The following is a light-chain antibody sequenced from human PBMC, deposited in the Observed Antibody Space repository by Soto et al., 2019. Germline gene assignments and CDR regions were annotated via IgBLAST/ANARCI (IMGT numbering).Light chain of an antibody. CDR2: DVS. Sequence: QSALTQPASVSGSPGQSITISCTGTSSDVGGYNYVSWYQQHPGKAPKLMIYDVSNRPSGVSNRFSGSKSSNTASLTISGLQADDGADYYCSSYTSSSTYVVFGEGTKLTVL. V-gene: IGLV2-14*01. CDR1: SSDVGGYNY. CDR3: SSYTSSSTYVV. J-gene: IGLJ2*01.